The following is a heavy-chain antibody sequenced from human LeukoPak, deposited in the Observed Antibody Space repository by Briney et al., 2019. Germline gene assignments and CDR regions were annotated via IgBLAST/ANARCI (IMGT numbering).Heavy chain of an antibody. CDR1: GFTFSSYA. V-gene: IGHV3-30-3*01. CDR2: ISYDGSNK. Sequence: VRSLRLSCAASGFTFSSYAMHWVRQAPGQGLAWLAVISYDGSNKYYADSVKGRFTISRDNSKNTLYLQMNSLRAEDTAVYYCASDYYDSSGYSEPYDYWGQGTLVTVSS. CDR3: ASDYYDSSGYSEPYDY. J-gene: IGHJ4*02. D-gene: IGHD3-22*01.